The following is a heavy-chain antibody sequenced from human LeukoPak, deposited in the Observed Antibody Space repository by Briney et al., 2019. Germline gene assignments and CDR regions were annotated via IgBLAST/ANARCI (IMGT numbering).Heavy chain of an antibody. V-gene: IGHV5-51*01. CDR3: ARRLGWNRFDY. J-gene: IGHJ4*02. D-gene: IGHD1-1*01. CDR1: GYSFTSYW. CDR2: IYPGDSDT. Sequence: GASLQISCQGSGYSFTSYWIGWVRQLPGKGLEWMGIIYPGDSDTRYSPSFQGQVTISADKSISTAYLQWSSLKASDTAMYYCARRLGWNRFDYWGQGTLVTVSS.